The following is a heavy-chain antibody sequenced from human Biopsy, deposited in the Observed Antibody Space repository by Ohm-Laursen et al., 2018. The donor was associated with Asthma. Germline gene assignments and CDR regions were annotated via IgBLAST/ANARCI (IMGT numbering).Heavy chain of an antibody. D-gene: IGHD2-2*01. J-gene: IGHJ4*02. V-gene: IGHV1-69*13. CDR1: GSTFNTYV. Sequence: SVKVSCKPLGSTFNTYVIGWVRQAPGQGLEWMGGINSVFGTTTYPQKFQDRVTITADDSTSTVYMELGSLRSEDTAVYYCARKAGSCISRTCYSLDFWGQGTLVTVSS. CDR2: INSVFGTT. CDR3: ARKAGSCISRTCYSLDF.